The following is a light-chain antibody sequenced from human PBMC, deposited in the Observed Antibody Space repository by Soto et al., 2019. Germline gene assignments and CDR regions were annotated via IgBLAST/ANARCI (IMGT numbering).Light chain of an antibody. J-gene: IGKJ1*01. CDR3: LQHYNYPRT. Sequence: AIQMTQSPSSLSASVEDRVTIACRASQGIRNDLVWYQQKPGKAPNLLIYAASSLQSGVPSRFSGSGSGTDFTLTISSLQPEDFATYYCLQHYNYPRTFGQGTKVEIK. CDR2: AAS. CDR1: QGIRND. V-gene: IGKV1-6*01.